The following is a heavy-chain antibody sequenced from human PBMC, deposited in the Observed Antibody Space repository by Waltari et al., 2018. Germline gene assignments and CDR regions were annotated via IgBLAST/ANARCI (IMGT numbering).Heavy chain of an antibody. CDR2: FIPIFGTP. CDR1: GGTFSSYA. CDR3: AGGDYSGTYYYYYYNMDV. J-gene: IGHJ6*03. D-gene: IGHD1-26*01. V-gene: IGHV1-69*12. Sequence: QVQLVQSGAEVKKPGSSVKVSCKASGGTFSSYAISWVRQAPGQGLEWVGGFIPIFGTPNYAQKFQGRVTITADESTSTAYMELSSLRSEDTAVYYCAGGDYSGTYYYYYYNMDVWGKGATVTISS.